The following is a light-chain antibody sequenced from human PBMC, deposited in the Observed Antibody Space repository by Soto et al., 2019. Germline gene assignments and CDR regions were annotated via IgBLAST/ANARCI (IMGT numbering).Light chain of an antibody. V-gene: IGLV1-36*01. J-gene: IGLJ2*01. CDR2: FDD. Sequence: QSVLTQPPSVSGAPRQRVSISCSGATSNIGNNAVNSYQQLPGKAPKLLIYFDDLMPSGVSDRFSGSKSGTSASLAISGLQSEDEADYYCAAWDDSLNVVLFGGGTKLTVL. CDR1: TSNIGNNA. CDR3: AAWDDSLNVVL.